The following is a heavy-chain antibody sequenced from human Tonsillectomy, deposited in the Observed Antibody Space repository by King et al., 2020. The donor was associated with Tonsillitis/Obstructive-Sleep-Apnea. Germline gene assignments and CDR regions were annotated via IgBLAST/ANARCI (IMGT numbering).Heavy chain of an antibody. CDR3: ARATRRYSGSSGLGY. V-gene: IGHV3-48*02. Sequence: VQLVESGGGLVQPGGSLRLSCAASGFTFSSYSMNWVRQAPGKGLEWVSYISSSSSTIYYADSVKGRFTISRDNAKNSLYLQMNSLRDEDTAVYYCARATRRYSGSSGLGYWGQGTLVTVSS. CDR2: ISSSSSTI. CDR1: GFTFSSYS. D-gene: IGHD6-13*01. J-gene: IGHJ4*02.